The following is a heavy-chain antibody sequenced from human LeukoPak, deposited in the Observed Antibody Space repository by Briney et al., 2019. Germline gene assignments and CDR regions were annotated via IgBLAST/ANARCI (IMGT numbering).Heavy chain of an antibody. Sequence: PGGSLRLSCAASGFTFSSFWMHWDRQAPGKGLVWVSRIDPDGGSTNYADSVKGRFTISRDNAKNTLYLQMNSLRAEDTAVYFCARGSGYYDTDGYCGYWGQGALVTVSS. CDR1: GFTFSSFW. CDR3: ARGSGYYDTDGYCGY. CDR2: IDPDGGST. J-gene: IGHJ4*02. D-gene: IGHD3-22*01. V-gene: IGHV3-74*01.